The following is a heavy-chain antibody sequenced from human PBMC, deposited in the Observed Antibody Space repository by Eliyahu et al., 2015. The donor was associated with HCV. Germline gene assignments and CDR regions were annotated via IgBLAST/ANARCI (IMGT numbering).Heavy chain of an antibody. CDR2: ISYTGDT. CDR1: GASISSSYDY. J-gene: IGHJ6*02. D-gene: IGHD6-6*01. CDR3: ARHQSFGRLAARSYYYYGLDV. V-gene: IGHV4-39*01. Sequence: QLQLQESGPGLVKPSETLSXTCSVSGASISSSYDYWAWIRQPPGKGLEWIGTISYTGDTYYNPSLRSRVTVSVDTSKNEFSLRLTSVTAADTALFYCARHQSFGRLAARSYYYYGLDVWGLGTTVTVSS.